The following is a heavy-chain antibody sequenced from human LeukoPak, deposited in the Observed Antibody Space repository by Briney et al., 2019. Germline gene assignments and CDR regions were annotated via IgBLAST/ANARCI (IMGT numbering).Heavy chain of an antibody. J-gene: IGHJ4*02. D-gene: IGHD5-24*01. CDR3: AKDTDGPQPWYYFDY. CDR2: ISGSGDST. V-gene: IGHV3-23*01. CDR1: GFTFSSYP. Sequence: PGGSLRLSCAASGFTFSSYPMSWVRPAPGKGLEWVSAISGSGDSTYYADSVKGRFTISRDNSKNTLYLQMNSLRAEDTAVYYCAKDTDGPQPWYYFDYWGQGTLVTVSS.